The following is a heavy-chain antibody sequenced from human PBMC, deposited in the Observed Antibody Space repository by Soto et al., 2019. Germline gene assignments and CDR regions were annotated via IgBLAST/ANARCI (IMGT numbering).Heavy chain of an antibody. D-gene: IGHD6-19*01. V-gene: IGHV6-1*01. CDR2: TYYRSKWYN. CDR1: GDSVSSNSAA. CDR3: ASGGHIAVAGTNYYYGMDV. Sequence: SQTLSLTCAISGDSVSSNSAAWNWIRQSPSRGLEWLGRTYYRSKWYNDYAVSVKSRITINPDTSKNQFSLQLNSVTPEGTAVYYCASGGHIAVAGTNYYYGMDVWGQGTTVTVSS. J-gene: IGHJ6*02.